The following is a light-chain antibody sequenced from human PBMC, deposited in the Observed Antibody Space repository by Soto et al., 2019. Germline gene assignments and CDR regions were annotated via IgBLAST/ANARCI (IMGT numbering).Light chain of an antibody. CDR2: GAS. J-gene: IGKJ1*01. CDR3: QQYGSSPRT. CDR1: QSVSSSY. V-gene: IGKV3-20*01. Sequence: EIVLTQSPGTLSLSPEERATLSCRASQSVSSSYLAWYQQKPGQAPRLLIYGASSRATGIPDRFSGSGSGTDFTLTISSLEPEDFAVYYCQQYGSSPRTFGQGTKVEIK.